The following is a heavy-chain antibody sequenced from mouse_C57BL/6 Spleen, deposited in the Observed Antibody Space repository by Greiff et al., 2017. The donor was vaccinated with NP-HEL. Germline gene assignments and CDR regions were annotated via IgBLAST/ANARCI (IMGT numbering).Heavy chain of an antibody. D-gene: IGHD4-1*01. J-gene: IGHJ2*01. Sequence: EVQRVESGGGLVQPGGSLSLSCAASGFTFTDYYMSWVRQPPGKALEWLGFIRNKANGYTTEYSASVKGRFTISRDNSQSILYLQMNALRAEDSATYYCASHNWGYFDYWGQGTTLTVSS. CDR3: ASHNWGYFDY. CDR2: IRNKANGYTT. CDR1: GFTFTDYY. V-gene: IGHV7-3*01.